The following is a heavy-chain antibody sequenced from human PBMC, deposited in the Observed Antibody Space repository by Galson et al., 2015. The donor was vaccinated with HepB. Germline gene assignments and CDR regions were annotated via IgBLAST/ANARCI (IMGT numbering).Heavy chain of an antibody. CDR2: ISAYNGNT. V-gene: IGHV1-18*01. Sequence: SVKVSCKASGYTFTSYGISWVRQAPGQGLERMGWISAYNGNTNYAQKLQGRVTMTTDTSTSTAYMELRSLRSDDTAVYYCARNYDILTGSQVGDWFDPWGQGTLVTVSS. J-gene: IGHJ5*02. D-gene: IGHD3-9*01. CDR1: GYTFTSYG. CDR3: ARNYDILTGSQVGDWFDP.